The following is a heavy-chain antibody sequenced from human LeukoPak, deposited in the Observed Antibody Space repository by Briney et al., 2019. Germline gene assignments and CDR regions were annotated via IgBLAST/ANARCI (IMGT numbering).Heavy chain of an antibody. CDR2: IYTSGST. D-gene: IGHD7-27*01. J-gene: IGHJ6*03. V-gene: IGHV4-4*07. CDR1: GGSISSYY. CDR3: PRDLTDHYYYYYMDV. Sequence: TSETLSLTCTVSGGSISSYYWSWIRQPAGKGLEWIGRIYTSGSTNYNPSLKSRVTMSVDTSKNQFSLKLSSVTAADTAVYYCPRDLTDHYYYYYMDVWGKGTTVTVSS.